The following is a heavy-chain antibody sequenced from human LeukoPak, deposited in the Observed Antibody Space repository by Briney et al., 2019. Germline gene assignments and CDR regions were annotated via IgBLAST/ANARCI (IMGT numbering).Heavy chain of an antibody. V-gene: IGHV1-69*04. J-gene: IGHJ4*02. CDR3: ERDPLAAADTREFDY. D-gene: IGHD6-13*01. CDR1: GGTFSSYT. CDR2: IIPILGIA. Sequence: ASVKVSCKASGGTFSSYTISWVRQAPGQGLEWMGRIIPILGIANYAQKFQGRVTITADKSTSTAYMELSSLRSEDTAVYYCERDPLAAADTREFDYWGQGTLVTVSS.